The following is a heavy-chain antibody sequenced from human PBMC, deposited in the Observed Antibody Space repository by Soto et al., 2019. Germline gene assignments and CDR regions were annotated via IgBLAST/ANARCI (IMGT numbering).Heavy chain of an antibody. J-gene: IGHJ5*02. CDR2: INHSGST. D-gene: IGHD2-2*01. CDR1: GGSISSSGYY. V-gene: IGHV4-39*07. CDR3: ARVGSGSVVVPATLEGNWFDP. Sequence: SETLSLTCTVSGGSISSSGYYWSWIRQPPGKGLEWIGEINHSGSTNYNPSLKSRVTISVDTSKNQFSLKLNSVTAADTAVYYCARVGSGSVVVPATLEGNWFDPWGQGTLVTVSS.